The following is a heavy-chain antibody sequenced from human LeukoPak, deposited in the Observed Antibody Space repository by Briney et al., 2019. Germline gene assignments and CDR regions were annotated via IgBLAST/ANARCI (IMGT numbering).Heavy chain of an antibody. J-gene: IGHJ4*02. D-gene: IGHD3-10*01. CDR3: AQEPVRGVINTGY. Sequence: SETLSLTCAVSGGSISSSSYYWGWIRQPPGKGLEWIGSIYYSGSTYYNPSLKSRVTISVDTSKNQFSLKLSSVTAADTAVYYCAQEPVRGVINTGYWGQGTLVTVSS. CDR1: GGSISSSSYY. V-gene: IGHV4-39*07. CDR2: IYYSGST.